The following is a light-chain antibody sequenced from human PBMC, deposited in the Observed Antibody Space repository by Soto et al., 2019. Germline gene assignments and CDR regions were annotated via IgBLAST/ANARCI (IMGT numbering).Light chain of an antibody. CDR3: RQANSAPYA. V-gene: IGKV1-12*02. Sequence: DIQMTQSPSAVSASVGDRVTITCRASQGISSLLAWYQQKPGKAPKLLIYAASSLQSVVPSRFSGSGSGTDFTLTLSSLQPEDCAPYYLRQANSAPYAVGQGTKREIK. CDR1: QGISSL. J-gene: IGKJ2*01. CDR2: AAS.